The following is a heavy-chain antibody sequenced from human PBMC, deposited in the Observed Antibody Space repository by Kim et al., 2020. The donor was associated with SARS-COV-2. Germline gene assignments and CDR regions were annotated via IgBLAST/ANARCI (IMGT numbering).Heavy chain of an antibody. CDR2: IKSKTDGGRT. Sequence: GGSLRLSCAASGFTFSNAWMSWVRQAPGKGLEWVGRIKSKTDGGRTDYAAPVKGRVTISRYDSTNPLYLQMNSRKTEDTAVYFCTTHTAMVTGYGMYAWGQGKPVT. CDR3: TTHTAMVTGYGMYA. V-gene: IGHV3-15*01. CDR1: GFTFSNAW. D-gene: IGHD5-18*01. J-gene: IGHJ6*02.